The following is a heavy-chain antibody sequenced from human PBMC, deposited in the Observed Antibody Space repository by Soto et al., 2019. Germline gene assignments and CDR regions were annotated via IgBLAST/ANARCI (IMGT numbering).Heavy chain of an antibody. Sequence: QLQLQESGSGLVKPSQTLSLTCAVSGGSISSGGYSWSWIRQPPGKGLEWIGYIYHSGSTYYNPSLKSRVTISVDRSKNQFSLKLSSVTAADTAVYYCASAVSQSGYSNWFDPWGQGTLVTVSS. CDR2: IYHSGST. CDR1: GGSISSGGYS. J-gene: IGHJ5*02. V-gene: IGHV4-30-2*01. CDR3: ASAVSQSGYSNWFDP. D-gene: IGHD3-22*01.